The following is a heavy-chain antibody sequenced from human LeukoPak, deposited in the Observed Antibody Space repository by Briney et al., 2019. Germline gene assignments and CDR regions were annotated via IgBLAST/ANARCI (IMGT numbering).Heavy chain of an antibody. V-gene: IGHV1-3*01. CDR1: GYTVISYG. D-gene: IGHD6-19*01. CDR2: IYAGNGNT. J-gene: IGHJ3*01. Sequence: VASVKVSCKASGYTVISYGIHWVRQAPGQRLEWVGWIYAGNGNTEYAQRFQGRVTITRDRSASTPAKTSYMELSSLRSRDTAVYYCVRVLAVADFRSPLWAFDLWGKGTKVTVSS. CDR3: VRVLAVADFRSPLWAFDL.